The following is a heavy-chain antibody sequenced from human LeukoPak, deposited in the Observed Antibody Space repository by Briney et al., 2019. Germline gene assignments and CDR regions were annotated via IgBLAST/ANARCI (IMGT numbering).Heavy chain of an antibody. V-gene: IGHV1-18*01. CDR1: GYTFTSYG. D-gene: IGHD3-10*01. J-gene: IGHJ4*02. Sequence: ASVKVSCKASGYTFTSYGISWVRQAPGQGLEWMGWISAYNGNTNYAQKLQGRVTMTTDTSTSTAYMELSSLRSEDTAVYYCAREAQNHYYGSGSYPQAYYFDYWGQGTLVTVSS. CDR3: AREAQNHYYGSGSYPQAYYFDY. CDR2: ISAYNGNT.